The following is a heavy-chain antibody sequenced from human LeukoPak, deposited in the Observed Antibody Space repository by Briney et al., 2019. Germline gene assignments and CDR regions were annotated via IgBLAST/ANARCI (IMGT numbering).Heavy chain of an antibody. D-gene: IGHD1-14*01. Sequence: PGGSLRLSCAASGFTVSSNYMSWVRQAPGKGVEWVSVIYSGGSTYYADSVKGRFTISRDNSKDTLYLQMNSLRAEDTAVYYCARASVYSLGAFDIWGQGTMVTVSS. V-gene: IGHV3-53*01. CDR3: ARASVYSLGAFDI. CDR1: GFTVSSNY. J-gene: IGHJ3*02. CDR2: IYSGGST.